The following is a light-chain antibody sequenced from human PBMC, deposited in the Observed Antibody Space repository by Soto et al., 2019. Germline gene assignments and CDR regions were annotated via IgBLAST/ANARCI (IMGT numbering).Light chain of an antibody. CDR2: DAS. CDR3: QQYNSYWT. CDR1: QSISSW. J-gene: IGKJ1*01. V-gene: IGKV1-5*01. Sequence: IQMSQSPSSLSASVGDRVTITCRASQSISSWLAWYEQKPGKAPKLLIYDASSLESGVPSRFSGSGSGTEFTLTISSLQPDDFATYYCQQYNSYWTFGQRTKVDIK.